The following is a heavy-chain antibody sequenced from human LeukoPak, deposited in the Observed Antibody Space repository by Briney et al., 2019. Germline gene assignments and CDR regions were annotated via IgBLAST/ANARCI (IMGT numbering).Heavy chain of an antibody. Sequence: PSETLSLTCTVSGASVRSSGYYWGWIRQPPGKGLDWIGYINYGGNTQYNPSLKSRVTISVDTSKNQFSLKLSSVTAADTAVYYCARHDLRGGAFDIWGQGTMVTVSS. D-gene: IGHD4-17*01. J-gene: IGHJ3*02. CDR3: ARHDLRGGAFDI. CDR1: GASVRSSGYY. CDR2: INYGGNT. V-gene: IGHV4-61*05.